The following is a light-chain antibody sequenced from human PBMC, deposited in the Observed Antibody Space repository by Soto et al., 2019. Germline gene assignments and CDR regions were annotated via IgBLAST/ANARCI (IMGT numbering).Light chain of an antibody. Sequence: QSVLTQPASVSGSPGQSIAISCTGTSSDIGAYAYVSWYQQHPGKIPKLIVFDVNYRPSGVSSRFSGYKSGNTASLTISGLQAEDEADYYCGSYTRSNSVIFGGGTKLTVL. CDR3: GSYTRSNSVI. CDR2: DVN. CDR1: SSDIGAYAY. V-gene: IGLV2-14*03. J-gene: IGLJ2*01.